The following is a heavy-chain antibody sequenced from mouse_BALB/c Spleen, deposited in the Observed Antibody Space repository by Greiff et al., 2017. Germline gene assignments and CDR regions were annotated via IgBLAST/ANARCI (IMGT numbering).Heavy chain of an antibody. CDR1: GFTFSSYA. CDR3: ARRWDVDYAMDY. D-gene: IGHD4-1*01. J-gene: IGHJ4*01. Sequence: EVMLVESGGGLVKPGGSLKLSCAASGFTFSSYAMSWVRQTPEKRLEWVATISSGGSYTYYPDSVKGRFTISRDNAKNTLYLQMSSLRSEDTAMYYCARRWDVDYAMDYWGQGTSVTVSS. CDR2: ISSGGSYT. V-gene: IGHV5-9-1*01.